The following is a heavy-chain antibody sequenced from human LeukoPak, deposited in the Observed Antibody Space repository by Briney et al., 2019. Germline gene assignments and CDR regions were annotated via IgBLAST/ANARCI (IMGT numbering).Heavy chain of an antibody. D-gene: IGHD5-24*01. CDR2: ISGSGGST. CDR1: GFTFSTYY. CDR3: AKETDYNYIYYFDY. Sequence: PGGSLRLSCAASGFTFSTYYLTWVRQAPGKGLEWVSGISGSGGSTFYADSVKGRFTISRDNSKNTLYLQMNSLRAEDTAVYSCAKETDYNYIYYFDYWGQGTLVTVSS. J-gene: IGHJ4*02. V-gene: IGHV3-23*01.